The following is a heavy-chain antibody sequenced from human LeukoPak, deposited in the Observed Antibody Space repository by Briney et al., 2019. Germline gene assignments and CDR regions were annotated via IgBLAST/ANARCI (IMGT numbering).Heavy chain of an antibody. V-gene: IGHV1-46*01. Sequence: ASVKVSCKASGYTFTSYYIHWVRQAPGQGLEWMGIINPSGGSTSYAQKFQGRVTMTEDTSTDTAYMELSSLRSEDTAVYYCATLPKGSGYYSQPYYFDYWGQGTLVTVSS. CDR3: ATLPKGSGYYSQPYYFDY. CDR1: GYTFTSYY. D-gene: IGHD3-22*01. CDR2: INPSGGST. J-gene: IGHJ4*02.